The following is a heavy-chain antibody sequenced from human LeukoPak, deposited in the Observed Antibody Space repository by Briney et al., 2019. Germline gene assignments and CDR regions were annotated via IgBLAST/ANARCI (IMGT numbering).Heavy chain of an antibody. CDR3: ARDAPLDYYDSSGYWGPLYYFDY. D-gene: IGHD3-22*01. CDR2: IYTSGST. V-gene: IGHV4-61*02. J-gene: IGHJ4*02. CDR1: GGSISSGSYY. Sequence: SQTLSLTCTVSGGSISSGSYYWSWIRQPAGKELEWIGRIYTSGSTNYNPSLKSRVTISVDTSKNQFSLKLSSVTAADTAVYYCARDAPLDYYDSSGYWGPLYYFDYWGQGTLVTVSS.